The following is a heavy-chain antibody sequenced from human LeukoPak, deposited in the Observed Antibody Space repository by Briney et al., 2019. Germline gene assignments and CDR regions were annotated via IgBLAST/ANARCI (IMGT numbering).Heavy chain of an antibody. D-gene: IGHD3-22*01. CDR3: ARAYYYDSSGYYYRHFDY. CDR2: ISSTSSNI. Sequence: GGSLRLSCAASGFTFSGYIMNWVRQAPGKGLEWVSAISSTSSNIYYVDSVKGRFTISRDNAKTSLYLQMNSLRAEDTAVYYCARAYYYDSSGYYYRHFDYWGQGTLVTVSS. CDR1: GFTFSGYI. V-gene: IGHV3-21*01. J-gene: IGHJ4*02.